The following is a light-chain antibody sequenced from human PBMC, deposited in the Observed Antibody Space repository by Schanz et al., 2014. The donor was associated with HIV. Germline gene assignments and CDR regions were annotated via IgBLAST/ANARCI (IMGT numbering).Light chain of an antibody. CDR2: QAS. V-gene: IGKV1-5*03. Sequence: DIQMTQSPSTLSASVGDRVTLTCRASQSISDRLAWYQHKSGRAPKLLIYQASSLATGVPSRFRGSGSGTEFTLTISSLQPDDFATYYCQQSLSYSYTFGQGTKLEIK. CDR3: QQSLSYSYT. CDR1: QSISDR. J-gene: IGKJ2*01.